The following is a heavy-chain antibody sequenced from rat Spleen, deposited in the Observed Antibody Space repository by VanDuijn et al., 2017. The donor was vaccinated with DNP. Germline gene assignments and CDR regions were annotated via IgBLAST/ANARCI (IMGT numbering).Heavy chain of an antibody. CDR1: GYSITSNY. Sequence: EVQLQESGPGLVKPSQSLSLTCSVTGYSITSNYWAWIRKFPGSKMEWRGYISYSGSTGYNPSLKSRISITRDTSKNQFFLQLNSITTEDTATYYCARGLNYGGYNYYWYFDFWGPGTMVTVSS. D-gene: IGHD1-11*01. V-gene: IGHV3-1*01. CDR3: ARGLNYGGYNYYWYFDF. CDR2: ISYSGST. J-gene: IGHJ1*01.